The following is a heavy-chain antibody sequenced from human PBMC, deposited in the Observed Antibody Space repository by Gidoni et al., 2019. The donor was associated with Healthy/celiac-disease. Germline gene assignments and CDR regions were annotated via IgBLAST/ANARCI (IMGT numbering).Heavy chain of an antibody. J-gene: IGHJ4*02. D-gene: IGHD3-3*01. CDR1: GFPFSSYW. Sequence: EVQLVESGGGLVQPGGSLRLSCAASGFPFSSYWMSWVRQAPGKGLEWVANIKQDGSEKYYVDSVKGRFTISRDNAKNSLYLQMNSLRAEDTAVYYCARDSYDFWSGYLDYWGQGTLVTVSS. CDR3: ARDSYDFWSGYLDY. V-gene: IGHV3-7*01. CDR2: IKQDGSEK.